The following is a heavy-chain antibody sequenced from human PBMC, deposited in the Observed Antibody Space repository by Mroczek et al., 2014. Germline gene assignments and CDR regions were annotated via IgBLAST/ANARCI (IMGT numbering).Heavy chain of an antibody. J-gene: IGHJ4*02. D-gene: IGHD6-13*01. CDR3: ARDADFIAAADHATA. CDR2: IYYSGST. CDR1: GGSISSGGYY. Sequence: QVQLQESGPGLVKPSQTLSLTCTVSGGSISSGGYYWSWIRQHPGKGLEWIGYIYYSGSTYYNPSLKSRVTISVDTSKNQFSLKLSSVTAADTAVYYCARDADFIAAADHATAWGQGTLVTVSS. V-gene: IGHV4-31*03.